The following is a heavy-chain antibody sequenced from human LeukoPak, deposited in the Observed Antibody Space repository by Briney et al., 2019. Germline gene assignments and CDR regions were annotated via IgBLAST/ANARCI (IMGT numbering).Heavy chain of an antibody. CDR2: IIPIFGTA. D-gene: IGHD6-6*01. Sequence: GASVKVSCKASGGTFSSYAISWVRQAPGQGLEWMGGIIPIFGTANYAQKFQGRVTITTDESTSTAYMELSSLRSEDTAVYYCARDSYSSSSGWYFDLWGRGTLVTVSS. J-gene: IGHJ2*01. CDR3: ARDSYSSSSGWYFDL. CDR1: GGTFSSYA. V-gene: IGHV1-69*05.